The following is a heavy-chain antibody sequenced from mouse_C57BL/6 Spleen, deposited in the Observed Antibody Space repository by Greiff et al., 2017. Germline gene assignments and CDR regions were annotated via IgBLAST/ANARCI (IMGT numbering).Heavy chain of an antibody. Sequence: QVQLKESGAELVRPGASVTLSCKASGYTFTDYEMHWVKQTPVHGLEWIGAIDPETGGTAYNQKFKGKAILTADKSSSTAYMELRSLTSEDSAVYYCTRNYGSSFPMDYWGQGTSVTVSS. CDR2: IDPETGGT. D-gene: IGHD1-1*01. CDR3: TRNYGSSFPMDY. J-gene: IGHJ4*01. CDR1: GYTFTDYE. V-gene: IGHV1-15*01.